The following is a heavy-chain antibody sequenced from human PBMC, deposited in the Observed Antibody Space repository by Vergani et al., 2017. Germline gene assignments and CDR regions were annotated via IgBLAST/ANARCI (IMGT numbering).Heavy chain of an antibody. CDR3: AKGVYCSSTSCYEGRGYYYGMGV. CDR2: ISDSGGNT. V-gene: IGHV3-23*01. Sequence: EVQLLESGGGLVQPGGSLRLSCAASGFTFSSYAMSWVRQVPGKGLEWVSGISDSGGNTYYANSVKGRFTISRDNSKNTLYLKMNSLRADDTAVYYCAKGVYCSSTSCYEGRGYYYGMGVWGQGTTVTFSS. J-gene: IGHJ6*02. D-gene: IGHD2-2*01. CDR1: GFTFSSYA.